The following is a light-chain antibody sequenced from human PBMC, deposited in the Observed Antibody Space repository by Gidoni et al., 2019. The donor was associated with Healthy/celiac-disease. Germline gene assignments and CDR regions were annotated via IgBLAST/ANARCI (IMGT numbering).Light chain of an antibody. J-gene: IGKJ2*01. CDR1: QSISSY. CDR3: QQSYSTPYT. CDR2: AAS. Sequence: DIQMTQSPSSLSASVGDRVTITCQASQSISSYLNWYQQKPGKAHKLLIYAASSLQSGVTSRFSGSGSGTDFTLTISSLQPEDFATYYCQQSYSTPYTFXQXTKLEIK. V-gene: IGKV1-39*01.